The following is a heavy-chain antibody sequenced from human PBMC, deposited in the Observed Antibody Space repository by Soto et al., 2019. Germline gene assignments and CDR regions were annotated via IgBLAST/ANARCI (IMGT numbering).Heavy chain of an antibody. V-gene: IGHV1-46*01. CDR3: TSGAAAGTSDYYYYYGMDV. Sequence: ASVKVSCKASGYTFTSYYMHWVRQAPGQGLEWMGIINPSGGSTSYAQKFRGRVTMTRDTSTSTVYMELSSLRSEDTAVYYCTSGAAAGTSDYYYYYGMDVWGQGTTVTVSS. J-gene: IGHJ6*02. D-gene: IGHD6-13*01. CDR2: INPSGGST. CDR1: GYTFTSYY.